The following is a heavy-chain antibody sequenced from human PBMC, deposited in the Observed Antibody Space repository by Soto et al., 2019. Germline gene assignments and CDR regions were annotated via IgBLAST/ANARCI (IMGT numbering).Heavy chain of an antibody. CDR3: AKDGLRFCSVGTCLWFFDL. V-gene: IGHV3-23*01. D-gene: IGHD2-15*01. Sequence: EVQLLESGGGLVQPGGSQRLSCAASQFTFSTYAMSWVRQAPGKGLEWVSSISETGDFTYYAESVKGRFTISRDNSMNTLYLQMNSLRAEDTAVYYCAKDGLRFCSVGTCLWFFDLCGRGTLVTVSS. CDR2: ISETGDFT. CDR1: QFTFSTYA. J-gene: IGHJ2*01.